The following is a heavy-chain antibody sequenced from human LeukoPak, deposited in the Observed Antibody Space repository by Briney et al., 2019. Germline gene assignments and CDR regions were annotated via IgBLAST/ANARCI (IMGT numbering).Heavy chain of an antibody. D-gene: IGHD2-2*03. CDR2: ISSSSSTI. CDR1: GFTFSSYS. V-gene: IGHV3-48*02. Sequence: GGSLRLSCAASGFTFSSYSMNWVRQAPGKGLEWVSYISSSSSTIYYADSVKGRFTISRDNAKNSLYLQMNGLRDEDTAVYYCARGGIGYPFDYWGQGTLVTVSS. J-gene: IGHJ4*02. CDR3: ARGGIGYPFDY.